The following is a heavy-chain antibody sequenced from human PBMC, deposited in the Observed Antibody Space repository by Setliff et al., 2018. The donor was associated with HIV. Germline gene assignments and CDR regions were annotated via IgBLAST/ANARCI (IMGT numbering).Heavy chain of an antibody. CDR2: ITPILGIA. Sequence: SVKVSCKASGGTFSSYAISWVRQAPGQGLEWMGGITPILGIANYAQKFQGRVTITADESTSTAYMELSSLRSEDTAVYYCARGVEMATINDAFDIWGQGTMVTVS. CDR3: ARGVEMATINDAFDI. V-gene: IGHV1-69*10. CDR1: GGTFSSYA. J-gene: IGHJ3*02. D-gene: IGHD5-12*01.